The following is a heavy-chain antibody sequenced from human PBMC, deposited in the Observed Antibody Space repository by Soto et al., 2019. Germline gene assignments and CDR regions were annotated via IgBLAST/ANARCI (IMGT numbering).Heavy chain of an antibody. CDR1: GFTFSSYA. CDR2: ISGSGGST. J-gene: IGHJ4*02. D-gene: IGHD3-9*01. CDR3: AKGYYDILTGYQTYYFDY. V-gene: IGHV3-23*01. Sequence: GGSLRLSCAASGFTFSSYAMSWVRQAPGKGLEWVSAISGSGGSTYYADSVKGRFTISRDNSKNTLYLQMNSLRAEDTAVYYCAKGYYDILTGYQTYYFDYWGQGTLVTVSS.